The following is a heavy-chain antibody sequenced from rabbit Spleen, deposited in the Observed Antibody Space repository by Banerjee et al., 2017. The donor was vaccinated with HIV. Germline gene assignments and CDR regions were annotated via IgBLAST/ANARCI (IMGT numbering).Heavy chain of an antibody. CDR2: IDPGFGST. CDR1: RFGFNSGG. Sequence: QEHLVESGGGMVQPGGSLKLSCKAYRFGFNSGGVSWVRQAPGKGLEWIVYIDPGFGSTNYASWLNGRFTISRHNAQTTLYLKLNSLTAADTATYFCVRDSWKFSLWGQGPLVTV. D-gene: IGHD3-1*01. CDR3: VRDSWKFSL. J-gene: IGHJ4*01. V-gene: IGHV1S47*01.